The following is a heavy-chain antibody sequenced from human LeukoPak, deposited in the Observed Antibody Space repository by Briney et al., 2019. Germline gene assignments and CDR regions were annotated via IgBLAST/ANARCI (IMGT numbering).Heavy chain of an antibody. D-gene: IGHD6-19*01. Sequence: GVSLRLSCAAYGFTFSSYARRWVRQAPGKGLEGVAVISYDGSNKYYADSVKGRFTISRDNSKNTLYLQMNSLRAEDTAVYYCAREPYSSGWPYYYYYYGMDVWGQGTTVTVSS. CDR1: GFTFSSYA. J-gene: IGHJ6*02. V-gene: IGHV3-30*04. CDR3: AREPYSSGWPYYYYYYGMDV. CDR2: ISYDGSNK.